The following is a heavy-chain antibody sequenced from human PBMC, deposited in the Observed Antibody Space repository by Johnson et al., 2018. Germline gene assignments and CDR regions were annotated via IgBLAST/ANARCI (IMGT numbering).Heavy chain of an antibody. D-gene: IGHD4-17*01. CDR3: AIMGHYGDNGFDI. CDR2: IYSADAT. V-gene: IGHV3-66*02. Sequence: VQLQESGGGLVQPGGSLRLPCATSGFTFRTQYMSWVRQAPGQGLEWISVIYSADATYYAASVRGRFTISRDNSKDTLLLQMNSLRTEDTAVYYCAIMGHYGDNGFDIWGQGTMVTVSS. J-gene: IGHJ3*02. CDR1: GFTFRTQY.